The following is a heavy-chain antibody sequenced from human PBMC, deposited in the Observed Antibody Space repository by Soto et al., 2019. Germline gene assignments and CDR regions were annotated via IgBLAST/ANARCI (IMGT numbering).Heavy chain of an antibody. V-gene: IGHV4-30-2*01. D-gene: IGHD2-15*01. J-gene: IGHJ3*02. CDR3: ARDSRDCSGGSCYSVYAFDI. Sequence: SGGSISSGGYSWSWIRQPPGKGLEWIGYIYHSGSTYYNPSLKSRVTISVDRSKNQFSLKLSSVTAADTAVYYCARDSRDCSGGSCYSVYAFDIWGQGTMVTVSS. CDR1: GGSISSGGYS. CDR2: IYHSGST.